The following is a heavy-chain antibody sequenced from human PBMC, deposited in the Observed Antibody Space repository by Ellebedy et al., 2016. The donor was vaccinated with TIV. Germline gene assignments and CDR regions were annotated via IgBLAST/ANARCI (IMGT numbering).Heavy chain of an antibody. V-gene: IGHV3-33*01. Sequence: GESLKISCAASGFTFSSYGMHWVRQAPGKGREWVAVIWYDGSNKYYADSVKGRFTISRDNSKNTLYLQMNSLRAEDTAVCYCARDVRGYFNWLLYRAFSDAFDIWGQGIMVTVSS. CDR3: ARDVRGYFNWLLYRAFSDAFDI. D-gene: IGHD3-9*01. CDR2: IWYDGSNK. J-gene: IGHJ3*02. CDR1: GFTFSSYG.